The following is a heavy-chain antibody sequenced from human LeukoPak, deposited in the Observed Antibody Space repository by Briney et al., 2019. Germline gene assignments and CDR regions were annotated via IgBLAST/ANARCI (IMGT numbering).Heavy chain of an antibody. D-gene: IGHD3-16*01. CDR1: GFTFSAYE. V-gene: IGHV3-48*03. J-gene: IGHJ4*02. CDR3: VSAYGGLLDY. CDR2: ISSSGDTI. Sequence: GGSLRLSCAASGFTFSAYELNWIRQGPGKGLEWISYISSSGDTIYYAESVEGRFTISRDNAKISLYLQMSSLRAEDTAVYYCVSAYGGLLDYWGQGTLVTVSS.